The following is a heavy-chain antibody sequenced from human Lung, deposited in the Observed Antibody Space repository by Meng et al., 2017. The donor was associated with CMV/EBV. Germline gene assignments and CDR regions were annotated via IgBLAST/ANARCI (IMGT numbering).Heavy chain of an antibody. J-gene: IGHJ5*02. CDR2: IIPMLEIT. CDR3: ESGGFWLGNYSWFDP. V-gene: IGHV1-69*10. Sequence: SXXVSXKASGGPFSNYAVSWVRQAPGEGLEWMGGIIPMLEITNYAQKFQGRVTITAVKSTGTAFMELSSLRSDDTAVYYCESGGFWLGNYSWFDPWAQGNXVNGAS. D-gene: IGHD3-3*01. CDR1: GGPFSNYA.